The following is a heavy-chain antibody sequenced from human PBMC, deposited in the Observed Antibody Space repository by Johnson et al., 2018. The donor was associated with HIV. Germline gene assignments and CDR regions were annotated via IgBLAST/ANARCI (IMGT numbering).Heavy chain of an antibody. Sequence: VQLVESGGGLVQPGRSLRLSCAASGFTFDDYAMHWVRQAPGKGLEWVSAISGSGGSTYYADSVKGRFTISRDNSKNTLYLQMNSLRAEDTAVYYCTRGIPNLPITGTRGFDIWGQGTMVTVSS. V-gene: IGHV3-23*04. J-gene: IGHJ3*02. CDR2: ISGSGGST. D-gene: IGHD1-20*01. CDR1: GFTFDDYA. CDR3: TRGIPNLPITGTRGFDI.